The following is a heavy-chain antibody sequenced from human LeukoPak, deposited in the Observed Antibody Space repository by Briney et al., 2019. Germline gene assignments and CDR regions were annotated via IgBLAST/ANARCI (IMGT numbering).Heavy chain of an antibody. CDR1: GFTFGDYA. J-gene: IGHJ6*03. Sequence: GGSLRLSCTASGFTFGDYAMSWVRQAPGKGLEWVGFIRSKAYGGTTEYAASVKGRFTISRDDSKSIAYLQMNSLKTEDTAVYYCTRDALSITFSPDNYYYYYMDVWGKGTTVTVSS. V-gene: IGHV3-49*04. D-gene: IGHD2/OR15-2a*01. CDR3: TRDALSITFSPDNYYYYYMDV. CDR2: IRSKAYGGTT.